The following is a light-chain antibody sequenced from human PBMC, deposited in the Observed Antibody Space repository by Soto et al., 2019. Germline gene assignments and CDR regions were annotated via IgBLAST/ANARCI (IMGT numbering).Light chain of an antibody. J-gene: IGKJ1*01. CDR1: QSVSSN. CDR3: QQYNNWSLT. Sequence: EIVMTQSPATLSVSPGERATLSCRASQSVSSNLAWYQQKPGQAPRLLIYGASTRATGIPARFSGSGSGTEFTLTINSLQSEDFAVYYCQQYNNWSLTFGQGTQVEIK. CDR2: GAS. V-gene: IGKV3-15*01.